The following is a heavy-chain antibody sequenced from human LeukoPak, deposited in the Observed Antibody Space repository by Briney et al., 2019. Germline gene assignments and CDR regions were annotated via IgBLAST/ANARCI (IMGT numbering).Heavy chain of an antibody. CDR1: GYTFTRYY. D-gene: IGHD5-18*01. V-gene: IGHV1-46*01. Sequence: ASVKVSSKASGYTFTRYYLHWVRQAPGQGLEWMRIINPSGGSISYAQKFQGRVTLTRDTSTTTIYMELYSLRSEDTAVYYCARSLGDTAEYWGQGTLVTVSS. CDR2: INPSGGSI. J-gene: IGHJ4*02. CDR3: ARSLGDTAEY.